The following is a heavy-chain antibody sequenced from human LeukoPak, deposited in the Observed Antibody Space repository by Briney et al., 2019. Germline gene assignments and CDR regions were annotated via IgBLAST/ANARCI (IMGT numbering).Heavy chain of an antibody. CDR1: GFTFSSYA. Sequence: GGSLRLSCAASGFTFSSYAMHWVRQAPGKGLEWVAVISYDGSNKYYADSVKGRFTISRDNSKNTLYLQMNSLRAEDTAVYYCARDPPRTYYYDSSGDTGNYWGQGTLVTVSS. CDR2: ISYDGSNK. J-gene: IGHJ4*02. V-gene: IGHV3-30-3*01. CDR3: ARDPPRTYYYDSSGDTGNY. D-gene: IGHD3-22*01.